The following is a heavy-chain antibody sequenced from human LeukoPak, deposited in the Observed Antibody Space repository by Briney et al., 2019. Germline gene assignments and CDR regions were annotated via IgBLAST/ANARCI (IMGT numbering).Heavy chain of an antibody. CDR3: ARPGIAAAGTGTWFDP. D-gene: IGHD6-13*01. CDR2: INHSGST. Sequence: SETLSLTCAVYGGSFSGYYWSWIRQPPGKGLEWIGEINHSGSTNYNPSLKSRVTISVDTSKNQFSLKLSSVTAADTAVYYCARPGIAAAGTGTWFDPWGQGTLVTVSS. CDR1: GGSFSGYY. J-gene: IGHJ5*02. V-gene: IGHV4-34*01.